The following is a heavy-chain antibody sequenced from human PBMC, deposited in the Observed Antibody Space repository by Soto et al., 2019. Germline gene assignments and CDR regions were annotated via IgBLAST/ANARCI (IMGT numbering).Heavy chain of an antibody. V-gene: IGHV3-21*01. CDR1: GFTFTSYA. CDR3: ARDAGDSSGAPEYFDF. J-gene: IGHJ2*01. CDR2: ISSVSSYI. D-gene: IGHD6-19*01. Sequence: VQLVESGGGPVKPGVSLRLSCTASGFTFTSYAMNWVRKAPGKGLEWVSSISSVSSYIYYADSVKGRFTISRDNGKNSVYLQLNSLRAEDSAMYYCARDAGDSSGAPEYFDFWGRGTLVTVSS.